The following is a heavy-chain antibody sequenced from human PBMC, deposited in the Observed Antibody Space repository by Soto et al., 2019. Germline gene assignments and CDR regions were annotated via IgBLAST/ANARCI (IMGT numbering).Heavy chain of an antibody. CDR1: GGSISSYY. V-gene: IGHV4-59*01. J-gene: IGHJ5*02. CDR2: IYYSGST. D-gene: IGHD6-6*01. CDR3: ARVSSPSQVGWFDP. Sequence: NPSETLSLTCTVSGGSISSYYWSWIRQPPGKGLEWIGYIYYSGSTNYNPSLKSRVTISVDTSKNQFSLKLSSVTAADTAVYYCARVSSPSQVGWFDPWGQGTLVTVSS.